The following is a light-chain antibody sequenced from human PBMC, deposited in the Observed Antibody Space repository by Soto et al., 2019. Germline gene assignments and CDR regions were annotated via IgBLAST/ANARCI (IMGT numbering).Light chain of an antibody. CDR1: QSISSW. J-gene: IGKJ1*01. CDR3: QQYNSYWWT. CDR2: DAS. Sequence: DIQMAQSPSTLSASVGDRVTITCRASQSISSWLAWYQQKPGKAPKLLIYDASSLESGVPSRFSGSGSGTEFTLTISCLQPDDFATYYCQQYNSYWWTFGRGTKV. V-gene: IGKV1-5*01.